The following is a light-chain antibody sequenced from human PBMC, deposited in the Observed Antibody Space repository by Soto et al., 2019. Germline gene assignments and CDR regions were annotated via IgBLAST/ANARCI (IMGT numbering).Light chain of an antibody. CDR2: GAS. CDR3: QQYDDWPPWT. J-gene: IGKJ1*01. CDR1: QSVSNK. Sequence: EIVMTQSPVTLSVSPGETATLSCRASQSVSNKLAWYQQKPGQAPRLLIYGASTRAMGVPARFSGSGSGTEFTLTISSLQSEDFAVYHCQQYDDWPPWTFGQGTKVEIK. V-gene: IGKV3-15*01.